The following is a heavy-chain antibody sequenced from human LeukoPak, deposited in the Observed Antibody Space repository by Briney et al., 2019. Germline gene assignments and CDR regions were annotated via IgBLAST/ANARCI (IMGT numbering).Heavy chain of an antibody. CDR3: ARGKAVDQ. CDR1: GFTFSNAW. D-gene: IGHD2-15*01. Sequence: GGSLRLSCVASGFTFSNAWMSWVRQAPGKGLEWVANMKPDGSEIYYVDSVKGRFTISRDNAKNSVYLQMNSLRAEDTAVYYCARGKAVDQWGQGTLVTVSS. J-gene: IGHJ4*02. V-gene: IGHV3-7*05. CDR2: MKPDGSEI.